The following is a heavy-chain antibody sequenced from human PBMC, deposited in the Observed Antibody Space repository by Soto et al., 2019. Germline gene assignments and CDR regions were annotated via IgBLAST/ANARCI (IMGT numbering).Heavy chain of an antibody. J-gene: IGHJ3*02. V-gene: IGHV3-72*01. Sequence: EVQLVESGGGLVQPGGSLRLSCAASGFTFSDHYMDWVRQAPGKGLEWVGRTRNKANSYTTEYAASVKGRFTISSDDSKNSLYLQMHSLKTEDTAVYYCARGRGSSGWNDAFDIWGQGTMVTVSS. CDR3: ARGRGSSGWNDAFDI. CDR1: GFTFSDHY. D-gene: IGHD6-19*01. CDR2: TRNKANSYTT.